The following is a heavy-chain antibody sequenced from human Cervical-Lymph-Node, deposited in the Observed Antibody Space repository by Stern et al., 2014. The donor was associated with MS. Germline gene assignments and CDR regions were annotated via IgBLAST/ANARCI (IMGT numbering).Heavy chain of an antibody. CDR1: GFTFSSYG. V-gene: IGHV3-33*01. J-gene: IGHJ6*02. CDR3: ARGRRGQWLDPGDYYYGMDV. Sequence: QVQLVQSGGGVVQPGRSLRLSCAASGFTFSSYGMHWVRQAPGKGLEWVAVIWYDGSNKYYADSVKGRFTISRDNSKNTLYLQMNSLRAEDTAVYYCARGRRGQWLDPGDYYYGMDVWGQGTTVTVSS. D-gene: IGHD6-19*01. CDR2: IWYDGSNK.